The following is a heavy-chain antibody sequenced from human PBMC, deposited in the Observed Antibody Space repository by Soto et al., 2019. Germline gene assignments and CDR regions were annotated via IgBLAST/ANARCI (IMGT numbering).Heavy chain of an antibody. CDR2: ISGSGGST. CDR1: GFTFSSYA. J-gene: IGHJ4*02. Sequence: QPGGSLRLSCAASGFTFSSYAMSWVRQAPGKGLEWVSAISGSGGSTYYADSVKGRFTISRDNSENTLYLQLNSLRAEDTAVYYCAKERNYVWGSFGWGQGTLVTVSS. CDR3: AKERNYVWGSFG. D-gene: IGHD3-16*01. V-gene: IGHV3-23*01.